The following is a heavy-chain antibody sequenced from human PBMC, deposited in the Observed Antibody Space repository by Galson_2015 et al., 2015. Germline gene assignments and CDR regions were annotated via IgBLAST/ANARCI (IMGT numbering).Heavy chain of an antibody. Sequence: SAPLSLTCTVSGGSITSSSYYWVWIRQPPGKGLEWIGSVSYGESAQLNATLKSRVTISVDASTNQFSLRLSSVSAADTAVYFCARRVWNTALVGRWFDPWGQGTLVTVSS. D-gene: IGHD1/OR15-1a*01. J-gene: IGHJ5*02. CDR2: VSYGESA. CDR1: GGSITSSSYY. CDR3: ARRVWNTALVGRWFDP. V-gene: IGHV4-39*01.